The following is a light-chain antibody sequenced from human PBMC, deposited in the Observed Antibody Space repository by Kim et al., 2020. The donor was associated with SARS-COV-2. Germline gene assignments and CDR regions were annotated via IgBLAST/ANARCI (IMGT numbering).Light chain of an antibody. CDR2: GNS. J-gene: IGLJ1*01. V-gene: IGLV1-40*01. CDR3: QSYDSSLSGYV. Sequence: RVHMSFTGGSSNIGAGYDVHWYQQLPGTAPKLLIYGNSNRPSGVPDRFSGSKSGTSASLAITGLQAEDEADYYCQSYDSSLSGYVFGTGTKVTVL. CDR1: SSNIGAGYD.